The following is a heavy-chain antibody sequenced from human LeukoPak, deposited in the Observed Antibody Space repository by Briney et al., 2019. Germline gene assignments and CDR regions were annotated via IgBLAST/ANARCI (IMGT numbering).Heavy chain of an antibody. J-gene: IGHJ4*02. Sequence: ASVKVSCKASGYTFTGYYMHGVRQAPGQGVEWMGRINPNRGGTKYVQKFQGRVTITRDTSISTDYMELSRLRSDDTAVYYCARVPPIAAPGTFDYWGQGTLVTVSS. CDR3: ARVPPIAAPGTFDY. CDR1: GYTFTGYY. CDR2: INPNRGGT. V-gene: IGHV1-2*06. D-gene: IGHD6-13*01.